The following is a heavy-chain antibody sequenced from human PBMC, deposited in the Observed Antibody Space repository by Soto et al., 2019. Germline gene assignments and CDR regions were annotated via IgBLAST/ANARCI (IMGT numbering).Heavy chain of an antibody. J-gene: IGHJ4*02. Sequence: SETLSLTCTVSGGSISTDSYFWAWIRQPPGKGLEWIGGIFYSGSTYYNPSLKSRVTISVDTSHNRFSLKLDSVSAADTAIYYCARADYYDSYSYYFLPSDFDFWGQGSLVTVSS. V-gene: IGHV4-39*01. CDR1: GGSISTDSYF. CDR2: IFYSGST. CDR3: ARADYYDSYSYYFLPSDFDF. D-gene: IGHD3-22*01.